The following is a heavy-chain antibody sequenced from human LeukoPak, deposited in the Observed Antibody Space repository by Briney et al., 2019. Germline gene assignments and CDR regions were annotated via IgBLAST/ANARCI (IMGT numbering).Heavy chain of an antibody. CDR3: ARSTGYSDD. V-gene: IGHV3-43*02. CDR2: ISGDGGST. J-gene: IGHJ4*02. CDR1: GFTLVDYA. Sequence: PGGSLRLSCVASGFTLVDYAMQWIRQAPGKGLEWVSFISGDGGSTFYADSVRGRFTISRDNSKNSLYLLMDSLTPDDTALYFCARSTGYSDDWGQGALVTVSS. D-gene: IGHD3-22*01.